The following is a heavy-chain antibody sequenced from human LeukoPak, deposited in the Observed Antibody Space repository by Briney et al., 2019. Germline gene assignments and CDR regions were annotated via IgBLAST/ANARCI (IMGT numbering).Heavy chain of an antibody. D-gene: IGHD6-13*01. Sequence: SETLSLTCTVSGASISSYYWSWIRQPPGKGLEWIGYIYYSGSTNYNPSLKSRVTISVDTSKNQFSLKLSSVTAADTAVYYCARAVSWTDYYYMDVWGKGTTVTVSS. CDR3: ARAVSWTDYYYMDV. J-gene: IGHJ6*03. CDR1: GASISSYY. CDR2: IYYSGST. V-gene: IGHV4-59*01.